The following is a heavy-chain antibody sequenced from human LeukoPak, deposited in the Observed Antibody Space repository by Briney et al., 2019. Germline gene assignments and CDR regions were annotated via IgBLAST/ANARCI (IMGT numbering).Heavy chain of an antibody. CDR2: ITGNGGSI. CDR1: GFTLHAHG. J-gene: IGHJ3*02. CDR3: VKDGSYIAFDI. V-gene: IGHV3-20*04. Sequence: GGSLRLSCVASGFTLHAHGMNWVRHAPGKGLEWVSGITGNGGSISYADSVKGRFAISRDNTKNSLYLQMTSLKVEDTALYYCVKDGSYIAFDIWGLGTIVSVSS. D-gene: IGHD1-26*01.